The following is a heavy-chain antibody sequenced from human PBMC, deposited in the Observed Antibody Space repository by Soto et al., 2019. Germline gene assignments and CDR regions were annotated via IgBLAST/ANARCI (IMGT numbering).Heavy chain of an antibody. J-gene: IGHJ4*02. V-gene: IGHV3-7*01. CDR2: INQGGSEK. D-gene: IGHD2-15*01. CDR3: ARDGVDAGLYFDY. CDR1: GFTFSSHW. Sequence: GGSLRLSCTASGFTFSSHWMCWVRQAPGKGLEWVATINQGGSEKYYVDSVKGRFTISRDNAKNSLYLQVNSLRVEDTAVYYCARDGVDAGLYFDYWGQGELVTVSS.